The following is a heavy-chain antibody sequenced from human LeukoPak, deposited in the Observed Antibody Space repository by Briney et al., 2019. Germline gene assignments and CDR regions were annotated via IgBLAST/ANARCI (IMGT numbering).Heavy chain of an antibody. J-gene: IGHJ4*02. CDR2: IIPIFGTA. Sequence: ASVKLSCTASGGTFSSYAIGWVRHAPGQGLEWMGGIIPIFGTANYAQKFQGRVTITADESTSTAYMEQSSLRSEDTAVYYCARDSSGWYRVFDYWGQGTLVTVFS. CDR1: GGTFSSYA. V-gene: IGHV1-69*13. D-gene: IGHD6-19*01. CDR3: ARDSSGWYRVFDY.